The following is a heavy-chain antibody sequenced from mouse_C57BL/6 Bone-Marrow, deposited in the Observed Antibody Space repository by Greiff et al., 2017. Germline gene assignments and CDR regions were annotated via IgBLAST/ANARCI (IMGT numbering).Heavy chain of an antibody. V-gene: IGHV1-64*01. CDR1: GYTFTSYW. CDR3: STMVTGRGYYYAMDY. CDR2: IHPNSGST. J-gene: IGHJ4*01. Sequence: QVQLQQPGAELVKPGASVKLSCKASGYTFTSYWMHWVKQRPGQGLEWIGMIHPNSGSTNYNEKFKSKATLTVDKSSSTAYMQLSRLTSEDSAVYYCSTMVTGRGYYYAMDYWGQGTSVTVSS. D-gene: IGHD2-2*01.